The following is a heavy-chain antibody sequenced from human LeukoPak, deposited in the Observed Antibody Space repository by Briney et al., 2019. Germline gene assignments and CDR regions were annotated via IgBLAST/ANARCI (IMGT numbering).Heavy chain of an antibody. CDR2: ISGSGGST. J-gene: IGHJ3*02. D-gene: IGHD5/OR15-5a*01. V-gene: IGHV3-23*01. CDR1: GFTFSSYG. Sequence: PGGSLRLSCAASGFTFSSYGMSWVRQAPGKGLEWVSAISGSGGSTYYADSVKGRFTISRDNSKNTLYLQMNSLRAEDTAVYYCAKPPRSVYYAFDIWGQGTMVTVSS. CDR3: AKPPRSVYYAFDI.